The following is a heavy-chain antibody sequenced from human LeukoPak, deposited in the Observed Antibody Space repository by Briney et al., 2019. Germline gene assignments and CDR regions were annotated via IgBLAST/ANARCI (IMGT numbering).Heavy chain of an antibody. V-gene: IGHV1-2*02. CDR3: APVRGGDYFDY. CDR1: GYTFTY. D-gene: IGHD2-2*01. J-gene: IGHJ4*02. CDR2: INPNSGDT. Sequence: ASVTVSCKTSGYTFTYMHWVRQAPGHGLEWMGWINPNSGDTDYAQKFQGRVTMTRDTSISTAYMELSRLRSDDTAVYYCAPVRGGDYFDYWGQGTLVTVSS.